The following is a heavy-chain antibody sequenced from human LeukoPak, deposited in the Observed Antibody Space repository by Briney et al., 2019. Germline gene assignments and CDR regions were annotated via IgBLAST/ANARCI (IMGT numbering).Heavy chain of an antibody. CDR1: GLPFASYG. J-gene: IGHJ4*02. CDR2: IGGNGVST. D-gene: IGHD4-11*01. Sequence: GESLRLSCAASGLPFASYGMIWVRQAPGKGLEWVSGIGGNGVSTSYADSVKGRFTISRDNAKNTLYLQMSSLRAEDTAVYYCARPMTTVTPYYFDYWGQGTLVTVSS. CDR3: ARPMTTVTPYYFDY. V-gene: IGHV3-23*01.